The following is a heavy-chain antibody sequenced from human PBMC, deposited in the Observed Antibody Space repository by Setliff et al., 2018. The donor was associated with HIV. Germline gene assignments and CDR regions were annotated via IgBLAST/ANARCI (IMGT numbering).Heavy chain of an antibody. CDR2: ISYGGNT. CDR3: ARRAGFSEGSGYWFY. Sequence: SETLSLTCTVSGDSINSSPYSWGWIRQPPGKGLESIGSISYGGNTYYNPSLKSRVLISGDTSKNQFALKLSSVTAADTGVYYCARRAGFSEGSGYWFYWGQGTLVTVSS. CDR1: GDSINSSPYS. J-gene: IGHJ4*02. V-gene: IGHV4-39*01. D-gene: IGHD3-22*01.